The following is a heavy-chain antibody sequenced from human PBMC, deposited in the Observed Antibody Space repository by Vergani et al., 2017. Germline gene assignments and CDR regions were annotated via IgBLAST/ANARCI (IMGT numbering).Heavy chain of an antibody. D-gene: IGHD3-16*02. CDR2: VNHGGST. Sequence: QVQLQESGPGLVKPSETLSLTCAVSGGSFSDYYWSWIRQAPGMGLEWIGEVNHGGSTNYNPSLKSRVSISVDTSKNQFSLQLTSVTAADSALYFCASIARAPTRRNPPPDYWGQGSLVTVSS. V-gene: IGHV4-34*10. CDR1: GGSFSDYY. CDR3: ASIARAPTRRNPPPDY. J-gene: IGHJ4*02.